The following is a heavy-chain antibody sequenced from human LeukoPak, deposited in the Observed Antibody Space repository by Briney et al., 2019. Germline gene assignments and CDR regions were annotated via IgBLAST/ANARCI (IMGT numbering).Heavy chain of an antibody. CDR2: ISPDRT. CDR1: GFSFGTNP. J-gene: IGHJ3*02. CDR3: VKEHVDRAFTRSFEI. V-gene: IGHV3-23*01. Sequence: GSLRLSCAASGFSFGTNPMSWVRQAPGKGLEGVSAISPDRTYYADSVKGRLTISRDNYKNTVDLHINSPRAEDTAIYYCVKEHVDRAFTRSFEIWGQGTVVTVSS. D-gene: IGHD3-10*01.